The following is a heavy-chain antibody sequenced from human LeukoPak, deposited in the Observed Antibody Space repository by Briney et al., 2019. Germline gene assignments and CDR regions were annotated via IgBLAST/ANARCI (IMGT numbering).Heavy chain of an antibody. Sequence: ASVKVSCKASGGTFSSYAISWVRQAPGQGLEWMGGIIPIFGTANYAQKFQGRVTITADESTSTAYMELSSLRSEDTAVYYCARSYDFWSGYYSCWGQGTLVTVSS. CDR3: ARSYDFWSGYYSC. D-gene: IGHD3-3*01. CDR2: IIPIFGTA. J-gene: IGHJ4*02. V-gene: IGHV1-69*13. CDR1: GGTFSSYA.